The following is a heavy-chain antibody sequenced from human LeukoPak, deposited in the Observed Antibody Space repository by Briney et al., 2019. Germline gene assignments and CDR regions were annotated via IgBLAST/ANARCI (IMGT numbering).Heavy chain of an antibody. V-gene: IGHV1-69*05. Sequence: SVKVSCKASGGTFSSYAISWVRQAPGQGLEWMGGIIPIFGTANYAQKFQGRVTITTDESTSTAYMELSSVRSEDTAVYYCARVGVYYYYMDVWGKGTTVTVSS. CDR1: GGTFSSYA. D-gene: IGHD3-10*01. CDR3: ARVGVYYYYMDV. CDR2: IIPIFGTA. J-gene: IGHJ6*03.